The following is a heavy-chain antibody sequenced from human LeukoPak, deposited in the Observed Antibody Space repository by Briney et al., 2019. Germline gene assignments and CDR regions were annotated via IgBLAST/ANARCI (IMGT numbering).Heavy chain of an antibody. V-gene: IGHV1-46*01. Sequence: ASVKVSCKASGYTFTSYYMHWVRQAPGQWLEWRGIINPSGGSTSYAKKSQGRVTMTRDTSTSTVYMELSSLRSEDTAVYYCARQRFTTRAYAGNWFDPWGQGTLVTVSS. J-gene: IGHJ5*02. CDR2: INPSGGST. CDR1: GYTFTSYY. D-gene: IGHD3-16*01. CDR3: ARQRFTTRAYAGNWFDP.